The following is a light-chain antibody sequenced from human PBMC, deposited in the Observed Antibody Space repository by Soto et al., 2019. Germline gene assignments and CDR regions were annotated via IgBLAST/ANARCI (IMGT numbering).Light chain of an antibody. J-gene: IGLJ3*02. V-gene: IGLV2-23*01. CDR2: EGS. Sequence: QSALTQPASVSGSPGQSITISCTGTSSDVGSYNLVSWYQQHPGKAPKLMIYEGSKRPSGDSNRFSGSKSGNTASLTISGLQAEDEADYFCCLYSGSSSWVFGGGTKLTVL. CDR1: SSDVGSYNL. CDR3: CLYSGSSSWV.